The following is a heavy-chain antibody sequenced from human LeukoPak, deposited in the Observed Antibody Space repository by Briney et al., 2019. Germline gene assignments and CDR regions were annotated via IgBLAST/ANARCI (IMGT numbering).Heavy chain of an antibody. CDR3: ARGPSSWYPNWFDP. V-gene: IGHV1-69*04. CDR1: GGTFSSYA. J-gene: IGHJ5*02. D-gene: IGHD6-13*01. Sequence: SVKVSCKASGGTFSSYAISWVRQAPGQGLEWMGRIMPILGIANYAQKFQGRVTITADKSTSTAYMELSSLRSEDTAVYYCARGPSSWYPNWFDPWGQGTLVTVSS. CDR2: IMPILGIA.